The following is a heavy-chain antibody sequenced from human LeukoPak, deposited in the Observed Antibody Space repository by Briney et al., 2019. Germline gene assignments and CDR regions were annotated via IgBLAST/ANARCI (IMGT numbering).Heavy chain of an antibody. V-gene: IGHV3-30*02. J-gene: IGHJ4*02. CDR2: IRYDGSNK. D-gene: IGHD6-13*01. Sequence: GGSLRLSCAASGFTFSSYGMHWVRQAPGKGLEWVAFIRYDGSNKYYADSVKGRFTNSRDNSKNTLYLQMNSLGAEDTAVYYCAKDLYSSSSYYFDYWGQGTLVTVSS. CDR3: AKDLYSSSSYYFDY. CDR1: GFTFSSYG.